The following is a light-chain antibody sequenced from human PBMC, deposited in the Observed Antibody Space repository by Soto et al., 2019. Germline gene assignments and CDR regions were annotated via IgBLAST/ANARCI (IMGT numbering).Light chain of an antibody. J-gene: IGKJ1*01. V-gene: IGKV3-20*01. CDR2: GAS. Sequence: PGERATLSCRASQSLSGTSLVWYQQKRGQAPRLLIFGASRRATGIPDRFSGGGSGTDLTLTISRLEPEDFAMYYCQNYRDSSWTFGQGTKVDIK. CDR1: QSLSGTS. CDR3: QNYRDSSWT.